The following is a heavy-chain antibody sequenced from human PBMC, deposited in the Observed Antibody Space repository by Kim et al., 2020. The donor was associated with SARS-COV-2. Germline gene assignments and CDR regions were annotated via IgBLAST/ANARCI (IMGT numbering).Heavy chain of an antibody. V-gene: IGHV4-4*09. Sequence: SETLSLTCIVSGDSIGNYHWSWIRQPPGKGLEWIGTENTKYSRSLESRATMSVDTSQNQFSLKLYPVTVADTAIYYCAMYIVGNGGRGYWGQGILVTVSS. CDR1: GDSIGNYH. CDR3: AMYIVGNGGRGY. J-gene: IGHJ4*02. CDR2: TENT. D-gene: IGHD1-1*01.